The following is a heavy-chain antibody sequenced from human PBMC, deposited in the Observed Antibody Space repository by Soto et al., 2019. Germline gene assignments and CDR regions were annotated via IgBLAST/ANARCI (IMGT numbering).Heavy chain of an antibody. J-gene: IGHJ6*01. CDR1: GGSFSGYY. D-gene: IGHD6-6*01. CDR2: INHSGST. V-gene: IGHV4-34*01. CDR3: ARGASIAARGIAEHHYYYYGMDV. Sequence: SETLSLTCAVYGGSFSGYYWSWIRQPPGKGLEWIGEINHSGSTNYNPSLKSRVTISVDTSKNQFSLKLSSVTAADTAVYYCARGASIAARGIAEHHYYYYGMDVWGQGTTVTVSS.